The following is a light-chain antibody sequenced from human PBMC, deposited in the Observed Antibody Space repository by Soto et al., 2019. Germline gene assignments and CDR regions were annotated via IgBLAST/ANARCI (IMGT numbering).Light chain of an antibody. CDR3: QQYDNLPYT. CDR2: DAS. CDR1: QDISNY. V-gene: IGKV1-33*01. J-gene: IGKJ2*01. Sequence: DIQMTQSPSSLSASVGDRVTITCQASQDISNYLNWYQQKPGKAPKLLIYDASNLETGVPSRFSESRSGTDFTFTISSLQPEDIATYYCQQYDNLPYTFGQGTKLEIK.